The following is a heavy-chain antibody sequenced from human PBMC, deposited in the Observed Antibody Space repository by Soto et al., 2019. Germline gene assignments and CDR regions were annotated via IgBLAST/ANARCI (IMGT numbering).Heavy chain of an antibody. D-gene: IGHD3-10*01. J-gene: IGHJ4*02. CDR2: IDAGNGNT. CDR3: ASNWFGRYDY. V-gene: IGHV1-3*01. CDR1: GYIFANYP. Sequence: ASVKVSCKASGYIFANYPMHWVRQAPGQRLEWMGWIDAGNGNTYYSETLQGRVTITRDTSATTVNMELKSLRSEDTAVYYCASNWFGRYDYWGQGTLVTVSS.